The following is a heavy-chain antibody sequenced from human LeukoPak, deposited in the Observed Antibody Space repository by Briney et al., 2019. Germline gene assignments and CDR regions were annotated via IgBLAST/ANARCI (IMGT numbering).Heavy chain of an antibody. V-gene: IGHV3-23*01. CDR3: ARVRVGAAGTFDY. Sequence: GGSLRLSCAASGFTFSSYAMSWVRQAPGAGLEWVSAISGSGGSTYYADSVKGRFTISRDNSKNALYLQMISLRAEDTAVYYCARVRVGAAGTFDYWGRGTLVTVSS. J-gene: IGHJ4*02. CDR1: GFTFSSYA. CDR2: ISGSGGST. D-gene: IGHD6-13*01.